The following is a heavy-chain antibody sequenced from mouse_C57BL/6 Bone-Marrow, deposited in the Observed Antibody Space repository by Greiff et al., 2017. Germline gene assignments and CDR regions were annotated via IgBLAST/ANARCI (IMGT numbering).Heavy chain of an antibody. CDR2: IRNKANGYTT. Sequence: DVMLVESGGGLVQPGGSLSLSCAASGFTFTDYYMRWVRQPPGKALEWLGFIRNKANGYTTEYSASVKGRFTISRDNSQSILYLQMNALRAEDSATYYCARSLITTVVAFDYWGQGTTLTVSS. D-gene: IGHD1-1*01. J-gene: IGHJ2*01. CDR3: ARSLITTVVAFDY. CDR1: GFTFTDYY. V-gene: IGHV7-3*01.